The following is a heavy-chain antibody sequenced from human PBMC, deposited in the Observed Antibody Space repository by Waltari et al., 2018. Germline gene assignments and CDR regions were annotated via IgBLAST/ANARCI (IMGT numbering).Heavy chain of an antibody. D-gene: IGHD5-12*01. CDR2: MNGPGSKT. V-gene: IGHV3-23*01. Sequence: EAQLLDSGGGLVQPGGSLRLSCEASGFTISSYAMNWCRQAPGKGLEWVSEMNGPGSKTYYADSVEGRFTISKDNRNKILYLQMDSLRVEDTATYYCARDGYNWIAFDNWGQGILVTVSS. CDR1: GFTISSYA. CDR3: ARDGYNWIAFDN. J-gene: IGHJ4*02.